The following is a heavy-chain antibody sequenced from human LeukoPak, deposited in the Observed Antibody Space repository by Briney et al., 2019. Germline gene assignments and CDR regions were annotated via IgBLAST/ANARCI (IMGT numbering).Heavy chain of an antibody. CDR3: AREARSSANKNWFDP. CDR1: GGSISSYY. D-gene: IGHD1-26*01. V-gene: IGHV4-4*07. Sequence: SQTLSLTCTLSGGSISSYYWSWIRQPAGKGLGWIGRIYTSGSTNYNPSLKSRVTMSVDTSKNQFYLKLSSVTAADTAVYYCAREARSSANKNWFDPWGQGTLVTVSS. J-gene: IGHJ5*02. CDR2: IYTSGST.